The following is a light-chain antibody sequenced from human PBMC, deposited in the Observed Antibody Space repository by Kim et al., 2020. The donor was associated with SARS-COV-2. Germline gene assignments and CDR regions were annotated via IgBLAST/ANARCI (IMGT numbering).Light chain of an antibody. J-gene: IGLJ3*02. V-gene: IGLV3-21*04. CDR2: YDN. CDR1: KIGSKS. CDR3: QVWDSTSDHPV. Sequence: SYELTQPPSVSVAPGKTARMTCGGNKIGSKSVHWYRQKPGQAPALVIFYDNDRPSGIPERMSGSNSGNTATLTISWVEAGDEADYYCQVWDSTSDHPVFGGGTQLTVL.